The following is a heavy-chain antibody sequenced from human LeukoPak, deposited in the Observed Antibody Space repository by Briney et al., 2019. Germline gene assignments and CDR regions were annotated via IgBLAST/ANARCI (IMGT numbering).Heavy chain of an antibody. CDR1: GYSFTSYW. V-gene: IGHV5-51*01. CDR3: ARHGGYCSSTSCYGGFADY. CDR2: IYPGDSDT. J-gene: IGHJ4*02. D-gene: IGHD2-2*01. Sequence: GESLKISCKGSGYSFTSYWIGWVRQMPGKGLEWMGIIYPGDSDTRYSPSFQGQVTISADKSISTAYLRWSSLKASDTAMYYCARHGGYCSSTSCYGGFADYWGQGTLVTVSS.